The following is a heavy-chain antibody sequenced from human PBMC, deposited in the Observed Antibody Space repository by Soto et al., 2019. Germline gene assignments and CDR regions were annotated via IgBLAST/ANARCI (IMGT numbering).Heavy chain of an antibody. J-gene: IGHJ6*02. D-gene: IGHD6-13*01. Sequence: GGSMRLSCAASGFTFSSYAMSWVRQAPGKGLEWVSAIGGSGGSTYYADSVKGRFTISRDNSKNTLYLQMNSLRAEDTAVYYCAKRDAAAGTTPSPHLDGWGQGTTVTVSS. CDR3: AKRDAAAGTTPSPHLDG. CDR2: IGGSGGST. V-gene: IGHV3-23*01. CDR1: GFTFSSYA.